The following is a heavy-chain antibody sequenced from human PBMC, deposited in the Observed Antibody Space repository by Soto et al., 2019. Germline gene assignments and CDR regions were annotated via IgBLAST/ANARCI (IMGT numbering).Heavy chain of an antibody. V-gene: IGHV1-8*01. CDR3: ARGIFGSGSYFDF. CDR1: GYTFSSYD. Sequence: VKVSCKTSGYTFSSYDMNWVRQAPGQGPEWMGWMNPNSGNTGYVQKFRGRVTMTRNTSISTAFMELSSLRSEDTAVYYCARGIFGSGSYFDFWGHGTLVTVSS. D-gene: IGHD3-10*01. J-gene: IGHJ4*01. CDR2: MNPNSGNT.